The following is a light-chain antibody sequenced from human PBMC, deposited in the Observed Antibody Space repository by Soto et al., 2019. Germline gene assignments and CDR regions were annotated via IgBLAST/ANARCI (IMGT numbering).Light chain of an antibody. CDR2: EVN. CDR3: CSYARPTFYA. V-gene: IGLV2-23*02. J-gene: IGLJ1*01. Sequence: QSALTQPASVSGSPGQSITISCTGISSGVGSYNHVSWYQQHPGKAPKLMIYEVNERPSGVSNRFSGSKAGNTASLTISGRQAEDAADYFCCSYARPTFYAFATGTKVTVL. CDR1: SSGVGSYNH.